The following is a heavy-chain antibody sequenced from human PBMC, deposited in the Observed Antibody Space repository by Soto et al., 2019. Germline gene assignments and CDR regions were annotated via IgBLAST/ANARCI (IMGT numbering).Heavy chain of an antibody. CDR1: GGSISSYD. V-gene: IGHV4-59*01. D-gene: IGHD6-13*01. CDR2: IYYSGST. Sequence: PSETLSLTCTVSGGSISSYDWSWIRQPPGKGLEWIGYIYYSGSTNYNPSLKSRVTISVDTSKNQFSLKLSSVTAADTAVYYCAIVTAGTDKPSYYYGMDVWGQGTTVTVSS. CDR3: AIVTAGTDKPSYYYGMDV. J-gene: IGHJ6*02.